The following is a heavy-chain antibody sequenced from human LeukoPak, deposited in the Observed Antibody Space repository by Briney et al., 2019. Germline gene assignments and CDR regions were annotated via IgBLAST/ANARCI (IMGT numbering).Heavy chain of an antibody. J-gene: IGHJ3*02. CDR1: AGSISSSSYY. Sequence: PSETLSLTCTVSAGSISSSSYYWGWIRQPPGKGLEWIGSIYYSGSTYYNPSLKSRVTISVDTSKNQFSLKLSSVTAADTAVYYCARPGYSSGWDAFDIWGQGTMVTVSS. V-gene: IGHV4-39*01. CDR3: ARPGYSSGWDAFDI. CDR2: IYYSGST. D-gene: IGHD6-19*01.